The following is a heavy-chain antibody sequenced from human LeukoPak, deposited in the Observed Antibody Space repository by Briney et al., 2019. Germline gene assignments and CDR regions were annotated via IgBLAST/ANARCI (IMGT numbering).Heavy chain of an antibody. CDR2: IYYSRST. J-gene: IGHJ4*02. V-gene: IGHV4-39*01. CDR1: GDSISNTLYY. CDR3: ARRKGFGEGYFDS. Sequence: SETLSLTCTVSGDSISNTLYYWAWIRQPPGKGLESIGSIYYSRSTYHRPSLKSRVTISVDTSKNQFSLKLTSVTAADTAVYYCARRKGFGEGYFDSWGQGTLVTVSS. D-gene: IGHD3-10*01.